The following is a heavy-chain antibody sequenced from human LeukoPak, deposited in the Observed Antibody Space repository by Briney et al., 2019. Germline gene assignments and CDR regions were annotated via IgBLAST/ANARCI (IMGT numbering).Heavy chain of an antibody. CDR2: TIPILGIA. CDR3: ARGTRDGYNTRPFDY. V-gene: IGHV1-69*02. D-gene: IGHD5-24*01. CDR1: GGTFSSYT. J-gene: IGHJ4*02. Sequence: SVKVSCKGSGGTFSSYTISWVRQAPGQGLEWMGRTIPILGIANYAQKFQGRVTITADKSTSTAYMELSSLRSEDTAVYYCARGTRDGYNTRPFDYWGQGTLVTVSS.